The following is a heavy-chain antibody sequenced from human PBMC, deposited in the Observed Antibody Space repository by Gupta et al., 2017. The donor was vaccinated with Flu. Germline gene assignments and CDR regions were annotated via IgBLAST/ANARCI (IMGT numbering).Heavy chain of an antibody. CDR1: GFTFSSYA. D-gene: IGHD3-22*01. CDR2: ISGSGGST. CDR3: AKMLYYDSSGYYNY. V-gene: IGHV3-23*01. J-gene: IGHJ4*02. Sequence: GFTFSSYAMSWVRQAPGKGLEWVSAISGSGGSTYYADSVKGRFTISRDNSKNTLYLQMNSLRAEDTAVYYCAKMLYYDSSGYYNYWGQGTLVTVSS.